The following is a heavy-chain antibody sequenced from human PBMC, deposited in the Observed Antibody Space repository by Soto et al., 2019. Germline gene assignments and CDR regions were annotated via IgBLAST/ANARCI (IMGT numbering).Heavy chain of an antibody. V-gene: IGHV3-9*01. CDR2: ISWNSGNL. Sequence: DVQLVESGGGLVQPGRSLRLSCAASGFTFDDYAMHWVRQGPGKGLEWVSSISWNSGNLGYVDSVKGRFTISRDNAKNSLYLQMNSLRGEDRALYYCAKGASTTVFAFNDYWGQGTLVTVSS. CDR1: GFTFDDYA. D-gene: IGHD4-17*01. CDR3: AKGASTTVFAFNDY. J-gene: IGHJ4*02.